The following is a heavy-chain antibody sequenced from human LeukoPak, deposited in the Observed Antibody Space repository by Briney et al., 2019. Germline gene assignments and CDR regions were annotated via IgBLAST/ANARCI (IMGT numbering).Heavy chain of an antibody. CDR3: ARVRQYSGSGSYYNEGFFFDY. CDR2: IYPSGTT. J-gene: IGHJ4*02. CDR1: GGSISSYY. Sequence: KTSETLSLTCTVSGGSISSYYWSWIRQPAGKGLEWIGSIYPSGTTYYKPSLKSRVAMSIDTSKNQFSLKLRSVTAADTAVYYCARVRQYSGSGSYYNEGFFFDYWGQGTLVTVSS. V-gene: IGHV4-4*07. D-gene: IGHD3-10*01.